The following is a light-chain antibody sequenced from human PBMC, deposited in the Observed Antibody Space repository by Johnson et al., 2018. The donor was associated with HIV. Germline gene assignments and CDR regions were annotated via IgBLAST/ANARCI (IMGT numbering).Light chain of an antibody. CDR3: GTWGSSLSAVLYV. CDR1: SSNIGNNY. CDR2: DNN. Sequence: QSVLSQPPSVSAAPGQKVTISCSGSSSNIGNNYVSWYQQLPGTAPKLLIYDNNKRPSGIPDRFSGSKSGTSATLGITGRQTGDEADYYCGTWGSSLSAVLYVFGTGTKV. V-gene: IGLV1-51*01. J-gene: IGLJ1*01.